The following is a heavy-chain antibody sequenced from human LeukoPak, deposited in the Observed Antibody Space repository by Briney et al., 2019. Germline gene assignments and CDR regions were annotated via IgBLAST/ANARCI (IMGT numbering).Heavy chain of an antibody. CDR3: ARGIDTSGWYDY. CDR1: GSSINSGYY. J-gene: IGHJ4*02. V-gene: IGHV4-38-2*01. CDR2: IYHSGST. D-gene: IGHD6-19*01. Sequence: PSETLSLTCAVSGSSINSGYYWGWIRQPPGKGLEWIGSIYHSGSTYYNPSLKSRVTISVDTSKNHFSLKPSSVTAADTAVYYCARGIDTSGWYDYWGQGTLVTVSS.